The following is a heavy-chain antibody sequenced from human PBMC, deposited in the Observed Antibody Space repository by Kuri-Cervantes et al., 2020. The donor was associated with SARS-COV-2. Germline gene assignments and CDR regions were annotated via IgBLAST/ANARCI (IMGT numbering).Heavy chain of an antibody. D-gene: IGHD2-15*01. V-gene: IGHV4-61*01. Sequence: SETLSLTCTVSGGSVSSGSYYWSWIRQPPGKGLEWIGYIYYSGSTNYNPSLKSRVTISVDTSKNQFSLKLSSVTAADTAVYYCASVKYIDYYYYYMDVWGKGTTVTVSS. CDR2: IYYSGST. J-gene: IGHJ6*03. CDR1: GGSVSSGSYY. CDR3: ASVKYIDYYYYYMDV.